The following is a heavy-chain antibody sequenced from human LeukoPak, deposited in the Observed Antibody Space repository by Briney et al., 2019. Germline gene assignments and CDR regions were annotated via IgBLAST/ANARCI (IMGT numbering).Heavy chain of an antibody. D-gene: IGHD5-12*01. CDR1: GGSVSSGSYF. V-gene: IGHV4-61*01. J-gene: IGHJ4*02. CDR2: IYDSGRT. Sequence: SETLSLTCTVSGGSVSSGSYFWTWIRQSPGKRLEYVGYIYDSGRTNYNPSLKSRVTISKDTSKNQFSLKLSSVTAADTAVYYCARDRLGGYSYVYWGQGSLVTVSS. CDR3: ARDRLGGYSYVY.